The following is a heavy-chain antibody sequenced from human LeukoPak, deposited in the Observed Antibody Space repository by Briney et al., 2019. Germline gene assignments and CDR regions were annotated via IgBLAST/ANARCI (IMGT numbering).Heavy chain of an antibody. Sequence: GGSLRLSCAASGFTFSSYWMNWVRQAPGKGLEWVANIKQDGSERYYVDSVKGRFIISRDNAKNSLYLQMNSLRAEDTAVYYCARDHRGIYSPFDYWGQGTLVTVSS. CDR1: GFTFSSYW. V-gene: IGHV3-7*01. J-gene: IGHJ4*02. D-gene: IGHD2-21*01. CDR2: IKQDGSER. CDR3: ARDHRGIYSPFDY.